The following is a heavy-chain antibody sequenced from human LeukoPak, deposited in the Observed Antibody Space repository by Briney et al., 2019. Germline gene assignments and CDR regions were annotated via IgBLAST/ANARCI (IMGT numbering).Heavy chain of an antibody. CDR2: IYYSGST. CDR1: GGSISSYY. CDR3: ARSYYYGSGKSYYGMDV. D-gene: IGHD3-10*01. Sequence: SETLSLTCTVSGGSISSYYWSWIRQPPGKGLEWIGCIYYSGSTNYSPSLKSRVTISVDTSKNQFSLKLSSVTAADTAVYYCARSYYYGSGKSYYGMDVWGQGTTVTVSS. V-gene: IGHV4-59*01. J-gene: IGHJ6*02.